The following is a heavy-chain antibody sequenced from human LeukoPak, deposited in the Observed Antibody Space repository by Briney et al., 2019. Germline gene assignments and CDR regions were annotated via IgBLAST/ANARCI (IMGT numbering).Heavy chain of an antibody. CDR1: GGSFSGYY. V-gene: IGHV4-34*01. D-gene: IGHD3-10*01. Sequence: ASETLSLTCAVYGGSFSGYYWSWIRQPPGKGLEWIGEINHSGSTNYNPSLKSRVTISVDTSKNLFSLKLSSVTAADTAVYYCARRTTKASYYGSGKFDYWGQGTLVTVSS. CDR3: ARRTTKASYYGSGKFDY. CDR2: INHSGST. J-gene: IGHJ4*02.